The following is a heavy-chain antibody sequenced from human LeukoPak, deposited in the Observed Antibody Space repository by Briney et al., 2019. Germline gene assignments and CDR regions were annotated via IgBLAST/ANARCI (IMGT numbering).Heavy chain of an antibody. V-gene: IGHV4-61*02. CDR3: ARTSITMIGSYDY. D-gene: IGHD3-22*01. Sequence: SETLSLTCTVSGGSISSGSYYWSWIRQPAGKGLEWIGRIYTSGSTNYNPSLKSRVTISVDTSENQFSLKLSSVTAADTAVYYCARTSITMIGSYDYWGQGTLVTVSS. CDR1: GGSISSGSYY. J-gene: IGHJ4*02. CDR2: IYTSGST.